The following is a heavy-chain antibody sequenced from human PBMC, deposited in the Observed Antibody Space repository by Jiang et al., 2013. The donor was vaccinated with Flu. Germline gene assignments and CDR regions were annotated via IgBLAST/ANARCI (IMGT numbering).Heavy chain of an antibody. Sequence: SVKVSCKASGYSFTSYYIHWVRQAPGQGLEWMGIINPSGGSTSYAQKSQGRVTMTRDASTTTVYMELSSLRSEDTAVYYCATIAPNFDYWGQGTLVTVSS. J-gene: IGHJ4*02. D-gene: IGHD6-13*01. V-gene: IGHV1-46*01. CDR1: GYSFTSYY. CDR3: ATIAPNFDY. CDR2: INPSGGST.